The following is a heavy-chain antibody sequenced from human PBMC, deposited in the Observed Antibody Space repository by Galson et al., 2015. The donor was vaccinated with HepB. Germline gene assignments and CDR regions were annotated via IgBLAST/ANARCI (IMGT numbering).Heavy chain of an antibody. J-gene: IGHJ6*02. D-gene: IGHD3-3*01. V-gene: IGHV1-3*01. Sequence: SVKVSCKASGYTFTRYAMHWVRQAPGQRLEWMGCISAGNATIKYSQKFQGRVTITRDTSASTAYMELSSLRSEDTAVYYCARTHDFWGRIYYYGMDVWGQGTTVTVSS. CDR3: ARTHDFWGRIYYYGMDV. CDR1: GYTFTRYA. CDR2: ISAGNATI.